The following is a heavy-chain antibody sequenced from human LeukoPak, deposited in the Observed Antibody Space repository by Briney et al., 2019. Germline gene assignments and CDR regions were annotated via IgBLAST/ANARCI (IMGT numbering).Heavy chain of an antibody. CDR1: GYTLTELS. CDR2: FDPEDGET. CDR3: ATDSVLDYYDSSGYYALVY. V-gene: IGHV1-24*01. Sequence: ASVKVSCKVSGYTLTELSMHWVRQAPGKGLEWMGGFDPEDGETIYAQKFQGRVTKTEDTSTDTAHMELSSLRSEDTAVYYCATDSVLDYYDSSGYYALVYWGQGTLVTVSS. D-gene: IGHD3-22*01. J-gene: IGHJ4*02.